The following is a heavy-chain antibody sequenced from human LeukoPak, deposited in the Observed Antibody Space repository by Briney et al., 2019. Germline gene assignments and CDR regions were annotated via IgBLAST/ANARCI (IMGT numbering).Heavy chain of an antibody. V-gene: IGHV4-59*12. CDR1: GGSISSYY. CDR3: ARGLLITMVRDYNWFDP. Sequence: PSETLSLTCTVSGGSISSYYWSWIRQPPGKGLEWIGYIYYSGSTNYNPSLKSRVTISLDTSKNQFSLKLSSVTAADTAVYYCARGLLITMVRDYNWFDPWGQGTLVTVSS. J-gene: IGHJ5*02. D-gene: IGHD3-10*01. CDR2: IYYSGST.